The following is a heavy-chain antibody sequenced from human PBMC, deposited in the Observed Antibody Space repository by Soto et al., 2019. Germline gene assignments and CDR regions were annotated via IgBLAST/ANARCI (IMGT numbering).Heavy chain of an antibody. CDR2: INPSGTRT. V-gene: IGHV1-46*01. Sequence: ASVKVSCKASGFIFSKYYMHWLRQAPGQGLEWVGIINPSGTRTSCAPKFQGRVTITRDTSASTAYMELSSLRSEDTAVYYCARDRYGDYSLDSWGQG. D-gene: IGHD4-17*01. J-gene: IGHJ4*02. CDR1: GFIFSKYY. CDR3: ARDRYGDYSLDS.